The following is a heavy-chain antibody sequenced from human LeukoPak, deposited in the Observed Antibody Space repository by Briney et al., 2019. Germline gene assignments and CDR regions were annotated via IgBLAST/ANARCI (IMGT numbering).Heavy chain of an antibody. Sequence: ASVKVSCKASGYTFTSYDINWVRQATGQGLEWMGWMNPNSGNTGYAQKFQGRVTMTRNTSISTAYMELSSLRSEDTAVYYCARDFFSGWYGGGYYFDYWGQGTLVTVSS. CDR1: GYTFTSYD. V-gene: IGHV1-8*01. D-gene: IGHD6-19*01. CDR3: ARDFFSGWYGGGYYFDY. J-gene: IGHJ4*02. CDR2: MNPNSGNT.